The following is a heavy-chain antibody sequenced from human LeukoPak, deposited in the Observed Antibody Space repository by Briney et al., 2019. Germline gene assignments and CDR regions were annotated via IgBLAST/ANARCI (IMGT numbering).Heavy chain of an antibody. CDR3: AKDQDPIAVAGTFQH. CDR2: IYSGGST. Sequence: PGGSLRLSCAASGFTVSSNYMSWVRQAPGKGLEWVSVIYSGGSTYYADSVKGRFTISRDNSKNTLYLQMNSLRAEDTAVYYCAKDQDPIAVAGTFQHWGQGTLVTVSS. CDR1: GFTVSSNY. D-gene: IGHD6-19*01. J-gene: IGHJ1*01. V-gene: IGHV3-53*01.